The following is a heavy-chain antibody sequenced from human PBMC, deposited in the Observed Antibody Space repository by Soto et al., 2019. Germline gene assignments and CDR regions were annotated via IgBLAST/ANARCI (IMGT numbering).Heavy chain of an antibody. CDR1: GGSVSSGSYY. CDR3: AKDWAAAAGTFYYYGMDV. Sequence: SETLSLTCTVSGGSVSSGSYYWSWIRQPPGKGLEWIGYIYYSGSTNYNPSLKSRVTISVDTSKNQFSLKLSSVTAADTAVYYCAKDWAAAAGTFYYYGMDVWGQGTTVTVSS. D-gene: IGHD6-13*01. V-gene: IGHV4-61*01. CDR2: IYYSGST. J-gene: IGHJ6*02.